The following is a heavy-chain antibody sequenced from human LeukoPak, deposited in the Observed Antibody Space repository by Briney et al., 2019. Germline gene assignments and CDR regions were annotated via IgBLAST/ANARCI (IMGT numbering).Heavy chain of an antibody. V-gene: IGHV3-30*02. CDR2: IRYDGINK. CDR3: AKDASYRFDY. CDR1: QSTFYSYW. D-gene: IGHD1-14*01. J-gene: IGHJ4*02. Sequence: GGSLRLSCAAAQSTFYSYWMHWVRLVPGKGLEWVAFIRYDGINKYYADSVKGRFTISRDNSKNALYLQMNSLRAEDTAMYYCAKDASYRFDYWGQGTLVTVSS.